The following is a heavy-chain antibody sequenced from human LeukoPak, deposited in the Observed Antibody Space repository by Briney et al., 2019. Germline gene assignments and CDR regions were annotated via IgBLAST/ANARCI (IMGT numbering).Heavy chain of an antibody. CDR2: IYTSGST. CDR1: GGSFSGYY. CDR3: ARAAPDPLFDY. V-gene: IGHV4-59*10. J-gene: IGHJ4*02. Sequence: SETLSLTCAVYGGSFSGYYWSWIRQPAGKGLEWIGRIYTSGSTNYNPSLKSRVTMSVDTSKNQFSLKLSSVTAADTAVYYCARAAPDPLFDYWGQGTLVTVSS.